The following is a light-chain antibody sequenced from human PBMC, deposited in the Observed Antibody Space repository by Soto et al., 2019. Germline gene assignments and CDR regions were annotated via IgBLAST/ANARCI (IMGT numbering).Light chain of an antibody. CDR2: DVS. CDR1: SSDVGAYSY. Sequence: QSVLTLPASVSGSPGQSITISCTGTSSDVGAYSYVSWYQQHPGKAPKLIIYDVSDRPSGISNRFSGSKSDNTASLTISGLQAEDEAEYYCSSYTSSRTYVFGTGTKVTVL. J-gene: IGLJ1*01. CDR3: SSYTSSRTYV. V-gene: IGLV2-14*01.